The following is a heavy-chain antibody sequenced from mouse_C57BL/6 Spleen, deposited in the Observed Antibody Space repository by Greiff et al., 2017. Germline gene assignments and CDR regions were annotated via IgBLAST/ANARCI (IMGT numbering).Heavy chain of an antibody. V-gene: IGHV1-64*01. CDR2: IHPNSGST. Sequence: QVHVKQPGAELVKPGASVKLSCKASGYTFTSYWMHWVKQRPGQGLEWIGMIHPNSGSTNYNEKFTSKATLTVDKSSSTAYMQLSSLTSEDSAVYYCARGGNHTVVAPYYYAMDYWGQGTSVTVSS. D-gene: IGHD1-1*01. CDR3: ARGGNHTVVAPYYYAMDY. J-gene: IGHJ4*01. CDR1: GYTFTSYW.